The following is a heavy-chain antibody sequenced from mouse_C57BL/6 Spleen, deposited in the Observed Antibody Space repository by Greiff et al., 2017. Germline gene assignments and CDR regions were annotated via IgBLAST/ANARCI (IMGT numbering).Heavy chain of an antibody. J-gene: IGHJ1*03. Sequence: VQLQQPGAELVKPGASVKMSCKASGYTFTSYWITWVKQRPGQGLEWIGDIYPGSGSTNYNEKFKSKATLTVDTSSSTAYMQLSSLTSEDSAVYYCARTTTVVDNWYCDVWGTGTTVTVSS. CDR1: GYTFTSYW. D-gene: IGHD1-1*01. V-gene: IGHV1-55*01. CDR3: ARTTTVVDNWYCDV. CDR2: IYPGSGST.